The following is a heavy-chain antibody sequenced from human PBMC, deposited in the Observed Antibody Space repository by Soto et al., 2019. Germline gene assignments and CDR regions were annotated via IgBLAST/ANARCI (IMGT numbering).Heavy chain of an antibody. D-gene: IGHD3-10*01. CDR1: GGTFSSYA. J-gene: IGHJ6*02. CDR2: IIPIFGTA. CDR3: ARDRSYYGSGMASIPMDV. Sequence: QVQLVQSGAEVKKPGSSVKVSCKASGGTFSSYAXXXXXXXXXQGXEWXXXIIPIFGTANYAQKFQGRVTITADEXXSXXXXEXSXLXSXXXXVXXCARDRSYYGSGMASIPMDVWGQGTTVTVSS. V-gene: IGHV1-69*12.